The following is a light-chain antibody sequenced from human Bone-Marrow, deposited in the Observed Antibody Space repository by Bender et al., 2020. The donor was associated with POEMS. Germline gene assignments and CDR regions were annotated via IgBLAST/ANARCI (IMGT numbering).Light chain of an antibody. CDR2: DVN. V-gene: IGLV2-11*01. Sequence: QSALTQPRSVSGSPRQSVTISCTGTSSDVGGYNFVSWYQQHPGKAPQLMIYDVNKRPSGVPDRFSGSKSGNTASLTISGLQAEDEADYSCCSFTGSHIFARWVFGGGTKLTVL. J-gene: IGLJ3*02. CDR3: CSFTGSHIFARWV. CDR1: SSDVGGYNF.